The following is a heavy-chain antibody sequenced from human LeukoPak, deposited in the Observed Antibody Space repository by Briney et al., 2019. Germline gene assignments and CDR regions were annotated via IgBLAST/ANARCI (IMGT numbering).Heavy chain of an antibody. Sequence: ASVKVSCKASGYTFTNYAMHWVRQAPGQRLEWMGWINTGGDTAYSQRFQGRVTIISDTSASTAYMDLSNLRSEDTAVYYCAREGFGSGTNLEVGYFDYWGQGSLVTVSS. V-gene: IGHV1-3*04. D-gene: IGHD3-10*01. CDR1: GYTFTNYA. CDR3: AREGFGSGTNLEVGYFDY. J-gene: IGHJ4*02. CDR2: INTGGDT.